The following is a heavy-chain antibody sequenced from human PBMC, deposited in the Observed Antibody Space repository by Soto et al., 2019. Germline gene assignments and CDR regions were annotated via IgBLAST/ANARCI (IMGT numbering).Heavy chain of an antibody. CDR3: ARGGSGALTSAAGTTNWFDP. Sequence: EVQLVESGGGVVQTGRSLRLSCAGSGFSCDDYAMYWVRQVPGAGLEWVAGISWSSGNIAHADSVKGRFIISRDNDKSILYLQMNSLRSADTALYFCARGGSGALTSAAGTTNWFDPWGHGTLVIVSP. CDR1: GFSCDDYA. V-gene: IGHV3-9*01. CDR2: ISWSSGNI. J-gene: IGHJ5*02. D-gene: IGHD6-13*01.